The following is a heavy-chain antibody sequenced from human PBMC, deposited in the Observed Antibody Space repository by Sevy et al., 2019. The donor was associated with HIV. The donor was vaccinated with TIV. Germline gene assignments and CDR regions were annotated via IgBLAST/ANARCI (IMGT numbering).Heavy chain of an antibody. V-gene: IGHV3-9*01. CDR2: SSWNSGSI. D-gene: IGHD6-19*01. Sequence: GGSLRLSCVASGFTFDDYAMHWVRQAPGKGPEWVSGSSWNSGSIGYAESVKGRFTISRDNAKNSLYLQMNSLRVEDTALYYCAIGVGYSKGWYSGFDFWGQGTLVTVSS. J-gene: IGHJ5*01. CDR3: AIGVGYSKGWYSGFDF. CDR1: GFTFDDYA.